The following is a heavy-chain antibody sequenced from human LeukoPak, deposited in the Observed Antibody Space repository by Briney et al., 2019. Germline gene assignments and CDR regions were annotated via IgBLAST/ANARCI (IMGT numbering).Heavy chain of an antibody. J-gene: IGHJ4*02. Sequence: SETLSLTCTVSGGSISSDYWQWIRQPPGKGLEWVGYNYNSEFTHYNSSLKSRVSISIDTSKNQFSLKLTSVTAADTAVYYCATRGYWGQGTLVAVSS. CDR1: GGSISSDY. V-gene: IGHV4-59*08. D-gene: IGHD3-10*01. CDR2: NYNSEFT. CDR3: ATRGY.